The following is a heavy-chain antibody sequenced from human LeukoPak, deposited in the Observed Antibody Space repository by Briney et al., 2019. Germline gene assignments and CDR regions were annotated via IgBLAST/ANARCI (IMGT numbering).Heavy chain of an antibody. CDR2: ISGDGGST. CDR1: GFTFDDYA. CDR3: AKRGYDFWSGYYSPSFYYYYMDV. Sequence: GGSLRLSXAASGFTFDDYAMHWVRQAPGKGLEWDSLISGDGGSTYYADSVKGRFTISRDNSKNSLYLQMNSLRTEDTALYYCAKRGYDFWSGYYSPSFYYYYMDVWGKGTTVTVSS. J-gene: IGHJ6*03. D-gene: IGHD3-3*01. V-gene: IGHV3-43*02.